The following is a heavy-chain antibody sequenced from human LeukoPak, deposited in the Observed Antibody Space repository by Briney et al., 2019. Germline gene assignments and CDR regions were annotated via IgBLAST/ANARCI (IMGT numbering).Heavy chain of an antibody. J-gene: IGHJ2*01. CDR2: IYHSGST. Sequence: PSGTLSLTCAVSGGSISSSNWWSWVRQPPGKGLEWIGEIYHSGSTNYNPSLKSRVTISVDRSKNQFSLKLSSVTAADTAVYYCARDKYYYDSSGSTDWYFDLWGRGTLVTVSS. D-gene: IGHD3-22*01. CDR3: ARDKYYYDSSGSTDWYFDL. V-gene: IGHV4-4*02. CDR1: GGSISSSNW.